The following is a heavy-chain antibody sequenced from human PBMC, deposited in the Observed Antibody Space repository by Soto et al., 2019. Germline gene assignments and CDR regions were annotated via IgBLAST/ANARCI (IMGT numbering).Heavy chain of an antibody. V-gene: IGHV3-53*01. J-gene: IGHJ3*02. CDR1: GSTAGSNY. Sequence: GGSLRLSCPPYGSTAGSNYMSWVRQVPGKGLEWVTVTYSGGSKYYADSVKGRFTISRDNSKTTLYLQMNSLRAKDTAEYYCARARVDYDAFDIWGQGTMVTVSS. CDR2: TYSGGSK. CDR3: ARARVDYDAFDI. D-gene: IGHD2-15*01.